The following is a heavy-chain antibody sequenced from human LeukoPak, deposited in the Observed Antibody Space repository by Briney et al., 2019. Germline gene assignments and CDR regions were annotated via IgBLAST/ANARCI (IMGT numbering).Heavy chain of an antibody. Sequence: GGSLRLSCAASGFTFSSYAMHWVRQAPGKGLEWVAVISYDGSNKYYADSVKGRFTISRDNSKNTLYLQMNSLRAEDTAVYYCARGTVPQFIYWGQGTLITVSS. CDR2: ISYDGSNK. CDR1: GFTFSSYA. J-gene: IGHJ4*02. D-gene: IGHD1-14*01. CDR3: ARGTVPQFIY. V-gene: IGHV3-30-3*01.